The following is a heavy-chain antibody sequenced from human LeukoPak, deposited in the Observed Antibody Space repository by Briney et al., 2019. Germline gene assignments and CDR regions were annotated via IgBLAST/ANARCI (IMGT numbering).Heavy chain of an antibody. CDR3: ARDKVYGSGSYFMPYD. D-gene: IGHD1-26*01. J-gene: IGHJ4*02. CDR1: GFTFSSYG. Sequence: PGRSLRLSCAASGFTFSSYGMHWVRQAPGKGLEWVAVIWYDGSNKYYADSVKGRFTISRDNSKNALYLQMNSLRAEDTAAYYCARDKVYGSGSYFMPYDWGQGTLVTVSS. CDR2: IWYDGSNK. V-gene: IGHV3-33*01.